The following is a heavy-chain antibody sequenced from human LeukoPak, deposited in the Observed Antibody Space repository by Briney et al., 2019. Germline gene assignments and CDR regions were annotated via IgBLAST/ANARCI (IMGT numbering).Heavy chain of an antibody. CDR3: ARRGNWGFFDY. CDR2: IYYSGST. V-gene: IGHV4-59*08. Sequence: PSETLSLTCTVSGGSISSYYWSWIRQPPGKGLEWIGYIYYSGSTNYHPSLKSRVTILVDTSKNQFSLKLSSVTAADTAVYYCARRGNWGFFDYWGQGTLVTVSS. D-gene: IGHD3-16*01. J-gene: IGHJ4*02. CDR1: GGSISSYY.